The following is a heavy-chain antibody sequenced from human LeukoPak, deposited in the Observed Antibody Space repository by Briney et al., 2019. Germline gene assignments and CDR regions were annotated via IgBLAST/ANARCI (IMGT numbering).Heavy chain of an antibody. J-gene: IGHJ4*02. Sequence: PGGSLRLSCAASGFTFSSYAMSWVRQAPGKGLEWVSAISGSGGSTYYADSVKGRFAISRDNSKNTLYLQMNSLRAEDTAVYYCAKGGQWLVQNYFDYWGQGTLVTVSS. CDR3: AKGGQWLVQNYFDY. CDR1: GFTFSSYA. D-gene: IGHD6-19*01. CDR2: ISGSGGST. V-gene: IGHV3-23*01.